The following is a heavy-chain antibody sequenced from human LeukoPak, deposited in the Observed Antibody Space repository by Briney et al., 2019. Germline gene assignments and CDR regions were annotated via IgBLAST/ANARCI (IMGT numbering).Heavy chain of an antibody. V-gene: IGHV4-34*01. CDR2: INHRGST. Sequence: PSETLSLTCAVYGGSFSGYYWSWIRQPPGKGLEWIGEINHRGSTNYNPSLKSRVTISVDTSKNQFSLKLSSVTAADTAVYYCARGQLEEYDYVWGRHRHPQYYFDYWGQGTLVTVSS. J-gene: IGHJ4*02. D-gene: IGHD3-16*02. CDR1: GGSFSGYY. CDR3: ARGQLEEYDYVWGRHRHPQYYFDY.